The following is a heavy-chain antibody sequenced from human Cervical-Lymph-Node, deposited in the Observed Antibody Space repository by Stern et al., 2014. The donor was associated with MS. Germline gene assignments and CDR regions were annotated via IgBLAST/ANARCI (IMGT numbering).Heavy chain of an antibody. CDR1: GYTFTSYG. J-gene: IGHJ4*02. V-gene: IGHV1-18*01. CDR3: ARMYYDFWSGSPYYFDY. D-gene: IGHD3-3*01. Sequence: QVQLVQSGAEVKKPGASVKVSCKASGYTFTSYGISWVRQAPGQGLEWMGWISAYNGNANYAQKLQGRVTMTTDTSTSTAYMELRSLRSDDTAVYYCARMYYDFWSGSPYYFDYWGQGTLVTVSS. CDR2: ISAYNGNA.